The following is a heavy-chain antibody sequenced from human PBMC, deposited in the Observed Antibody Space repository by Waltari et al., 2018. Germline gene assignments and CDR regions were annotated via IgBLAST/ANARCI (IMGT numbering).Heavy chain of an antibody. CDR1: GCTSSSYE. J-gene: IGHJ4*02. D-gene: IGHD5-12*01. V-gene: IGHV3-48*03. CDR3: SRDSGYEDY. Sequence: EVQLVESGGGLVQPGGSLRLSCAASGCTSSSYEMNWVRQAPGEGLEWVSYISSSGSTISYADSVKGRFTISIDNAKNSLYLQMNSLRAEDTAVYYCSRDSGYEDYWGQGTLVTVSS. CDR2: ISSSGSTI.